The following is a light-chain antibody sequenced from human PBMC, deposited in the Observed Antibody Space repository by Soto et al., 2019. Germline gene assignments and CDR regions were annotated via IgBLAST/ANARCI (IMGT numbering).Light chain of an antibody. CDR1: SSDVGGSNY. J-gene: IGLJ2*01. Sequence: QSALTQPASVSGSPGQSITISCAGTSSDVGGSNYVSWYQQHPGKAPKLMIYDVYNRPSGISNRFSGSKSGNTASLTISGLQAEDDADYYCSSHSSSGTLEVFGAGTKLTVL. CDR3: SSHSSSGTLEV. V-gene: IGLV2-14*03. CDR2: DVY.